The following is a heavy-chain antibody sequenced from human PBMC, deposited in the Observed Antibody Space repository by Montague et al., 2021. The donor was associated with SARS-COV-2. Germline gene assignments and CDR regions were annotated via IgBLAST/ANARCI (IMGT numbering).Heavy chain of an antibody. V-gene: IGHV4-59*02. CDR1: GASVGSSD. Sequence: SETLSLTCTVSGASVGSSDWGWIRQSPGKGLEWIGYFYSVGSTDYNPSLKSRATISRDTSKNKFSLKVRSVTVADTAVYYCARETMTADAFDIWGQGTMVTVSS. D-gene: IGHD1-14*01. J-gene: IGHJ3*02. CDR2: FYSVGST. CDR3: ARETMTADAFDI.